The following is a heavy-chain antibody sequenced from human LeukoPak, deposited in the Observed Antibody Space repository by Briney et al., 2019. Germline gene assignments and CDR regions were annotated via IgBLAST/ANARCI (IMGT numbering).Heavy chain of an antibody. D-gene: IGHD1-1*01. CDR3: TRYNVGFES. V-gene: IGHV3-73*01. J-gene: IGHJ4*02. CDR2: IRSKANSYAT. Sequence: GGSLRLSCAASGFTFSGSAMLWVRPASGKGLEWVGRIRSKANSYATAYAASVKGRFALSRDDSKNTAYLQMNSLKTEDTAVYYCTRYNVGFESWGQGTLVTVSS. CDR1: GFTFSGSA.